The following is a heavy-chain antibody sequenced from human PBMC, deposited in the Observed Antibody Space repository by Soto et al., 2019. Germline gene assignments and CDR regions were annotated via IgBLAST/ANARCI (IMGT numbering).Heavy chain of an antibody. CDR2: ISAHNGNT. D-gene: IGHD1-1*01. CDR3: ARGRYGDY. V-gene: IGHV1-18*01. J-gene: IGHJ4*02. Sequence: QVHLVQSGAEVKKPGASVKVSCKASGYTFTSYGITWVRQAPGQGLEWMGWISAHNGNTDYAQKLQGRVIVTRDTSTSTAYTELRGLRSDDTAVYSCARGRYGDYWGQGALVTVSS. CDR1: GYTFTSYG.